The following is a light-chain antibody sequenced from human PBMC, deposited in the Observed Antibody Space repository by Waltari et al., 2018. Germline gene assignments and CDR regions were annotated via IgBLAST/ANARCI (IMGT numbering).Light chain of an antibody. Sequence: QTVVTQEPSLSVSPGGTVTLTCVLSSGSVSGTPYVSWYQQRPGQTPRTLVYKTNIRSSGVPDRFSGSSLGNKAALIITGAQADDECDYYCLVYMGSGIWVFGGGTKLTVL. CDR3: LVYMGSGIWV. J-gene: IGLJ3*02. V-gene: IGLV8-61*01. CDR2: KTN. CDR1: SGSVSGTPY.